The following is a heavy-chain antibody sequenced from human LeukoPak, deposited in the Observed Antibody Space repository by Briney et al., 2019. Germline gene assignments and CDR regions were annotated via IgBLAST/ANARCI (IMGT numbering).Heavy chain of an antibody. Sequence: PGGSLRLSCAASGFTFSTYTMNWVRKAPGKGLEWVSSISSRSELIYYADSVKGRFIISRDNAKNSLYLQMNSLRAEDTAVYYCARASGYFVRWGQGTLVTVSS. D-gene: IGHD3-9*01. CDR1: GFTFSTYT. J-gene: IGHJ4*02. V-gene: IGHV3-21*01. CDR3: ARASGYFVR. CDR2: ISSRSELI.